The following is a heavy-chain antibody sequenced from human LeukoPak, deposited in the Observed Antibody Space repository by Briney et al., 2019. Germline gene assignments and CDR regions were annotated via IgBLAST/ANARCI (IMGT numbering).Heavy chain of an antibody. V-gene: IGHV1-2*02. CDR1: GYSFTGYY. CDR3: ARDKNYFDTTTYYGMDY. Sequence: GCAVKVSCKASGYSFTGYYIHWVRQAPGQGLEGMGWINPKSGATNYAQTFQARVPVTRDTSISTAYMELSRLGSDDTAVYFCARDKNYFDTTTYYGMDYWRQGTLVTVSS. D-gene: IGHD3-22*01. J-gene: IGHJ4*02. CDR2: INPKSGAT.